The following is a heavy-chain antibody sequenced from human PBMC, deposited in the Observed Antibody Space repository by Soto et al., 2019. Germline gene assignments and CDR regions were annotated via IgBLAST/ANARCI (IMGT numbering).Heavy chain of an antibody. V-gene: IGHV4-59*01. J-gene: IGHJ3*02. D-gene: IGHD3-9*01. CDR2: IYYSGST. CDR3: ARALILTGYYIHDAFDI. Sequence: SETLSLTCTVSGGSICSYYGSWIRQPPGKGLEWIGYIYYSGSTNYNPSLKSRVTISVDTSKNQFSLKLSSVTAADTAVYYCARALILTGYYIHDAFDIWGQGTMVTVSS. CDR1: GGSICSYY.